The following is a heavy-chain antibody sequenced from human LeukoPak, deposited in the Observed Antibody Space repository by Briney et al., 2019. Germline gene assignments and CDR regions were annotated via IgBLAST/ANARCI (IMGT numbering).Heavy chain of an antibody. CDR1: GFTFGDYA. D-gene: IGHD2-21*02. Sequence: GGSLRLSCTASGFTFGDYAMSWFRQAPGKGLEWVGFIRSKAYGGTTEYAASVKGRFTISRDDSKSIAYLQMNSLKTEDTAVYYCSGGDYSRLFDYWGQGTLVTVSS. CDR3: SGGDYSRLFDY. J-gene: IGHJ4*02. V-gene: IGHV3-49*03. CDR2: IRSKAYGGTT.